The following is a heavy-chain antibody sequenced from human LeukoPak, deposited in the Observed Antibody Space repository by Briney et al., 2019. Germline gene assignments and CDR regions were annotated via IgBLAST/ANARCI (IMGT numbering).Heavy chain of an antibody. Sequence: GGSLRLSCAASGFTFSSYSMNWVRQAPGKGLEWVSSISSSSSYIYYADSVKGRFTISRDNAKNSLYLQMNSLRAEDTAVYYCARDSVGSSSTRFDYWGQGILVTVSS. D-gene: IGHD6-6*01. CDR3: ARDSVGSSSTRFDY. CDR2: ISSSSSYI. CDR1: GFTFSSYS. J-gene: IGHJ4*02. V-gene: IGHV3-21*01.